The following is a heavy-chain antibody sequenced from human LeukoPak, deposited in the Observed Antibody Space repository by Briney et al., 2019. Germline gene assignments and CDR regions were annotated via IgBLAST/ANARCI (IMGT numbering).Heavy chain of an antibody. CDR2: FYYSGST. CDR3: ATGQSPDTFDY. J-gene: IGHJ4*02. V-gene: IGHV4-31*03. Sequence: SETLSVTCTVSGGSISSGGYYWSWIRQHPGKGLEWIGSFYYSGSTYYNPSLKSRVTISVDTSKNQFSLKLSSVTAADAAVYYCATGQSPDTFDYWGQGTLVTVSS. CDR1: GGSISSGGYY. D-gene: IGHD7-27*01.